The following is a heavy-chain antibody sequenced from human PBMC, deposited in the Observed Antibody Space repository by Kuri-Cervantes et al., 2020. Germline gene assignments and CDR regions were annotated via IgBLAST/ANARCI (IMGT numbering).Heavy chain of an antibody. V-gene: IGHV3-11*04. Sequence: GESLKISCAASGFTFSDYDMTWIRQTPGKGLEWISFIGSRSNTIYYADSVKGRFTISRDNAKNSLYLQMNSLRADDTAVYYCAIEGSIAVAGTLADAFDIWGQGTMVTVSS. CDR1: GFTFSDYD. J-gene: IGHJ3*02. CDR2: IGSRSNTI. D-gene: IGHD6-19*01. CDR3: AIEGSIAVAGTLADAFDI.